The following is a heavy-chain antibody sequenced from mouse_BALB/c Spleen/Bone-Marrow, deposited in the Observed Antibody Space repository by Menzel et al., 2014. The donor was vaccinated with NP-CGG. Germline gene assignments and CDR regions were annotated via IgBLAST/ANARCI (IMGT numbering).Heavy chain of an antibody. CDR1: GFTFSSYT. D-gene: IGHD3-1*01. J-gene: IGHJ4*01. V-gene: IGHV5-12-2*01. Sequence: EVKLMESGGGLVQPGGSLKLSCAASGFTFSSYTVSWVRQTPEKRLGWVAYISNGGGSTYYPDTVKGRFTISRDNAKNTLYLQMSSLKSEDTAMYYCARQLGLRWAMDYWGQGTSVTVSS. CDR2: ISNGGGST. CDR3: ARQLGLRWAMDY.